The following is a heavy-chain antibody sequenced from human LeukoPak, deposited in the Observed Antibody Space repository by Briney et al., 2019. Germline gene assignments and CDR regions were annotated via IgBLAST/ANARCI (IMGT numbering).Heavy chain of an antibody. CDR2: ISSSGSNI. J-gene: IGHJ4*02. Sequence: GGSMRLSCAASGFTLSDYYMSWIRQAPGKGLEWISYISSSGSNIYYADSVKGRFTMSRDNAKGSLYLQMNSLRAEDTAIYYCARRRDYFDYWGQGTLVTVSS. CDR1: GFTLSDYY. V-gene: IGHV3-11*01. CDR3: ARRRDYFDY.